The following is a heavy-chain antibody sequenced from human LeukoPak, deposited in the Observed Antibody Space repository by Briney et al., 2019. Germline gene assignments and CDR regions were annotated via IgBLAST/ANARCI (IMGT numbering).Heavy chain of an antibody. V-gene: IGHV3-43*02. CDR2: ISGDGGST. CDR1: GFTFDDYA. J-gene: IGHJ4*02. CDR3: AKDIELSSSTSWNSDY. D-gene: IGHD2-2*01. Sequence: GGSLRLSCAASGFTFDDYAMHWVRQAPGKGLEWVSLISGDGGSTYYADSVKGRFTISRDNSKNPLYLQMNSLRTEDTALYYCAKDIELSSSTSWNSDYWGQGTLVTVSS.